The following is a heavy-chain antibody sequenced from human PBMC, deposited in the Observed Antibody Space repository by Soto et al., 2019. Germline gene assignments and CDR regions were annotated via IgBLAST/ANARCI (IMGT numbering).Heavy chain of an antibody. CDR2: ISAYNGNT. CDR3: ARDVAGLPPFDP. CDR1: GYTFTSYG. V-gene: IGHV1-18*04. J-gene: IGHJ5*02. D-gene: IGHD2-21*01. Sequence: ASVKFSCKASGYTFTSYGISWVRQAPGQGLEWMGWISAYNGNTNYAQKLQGRVTMTTDTSTSTAYMELRSLRSDDTAVYYCARDVAGLPPFDPWGQGTLVTVSS.